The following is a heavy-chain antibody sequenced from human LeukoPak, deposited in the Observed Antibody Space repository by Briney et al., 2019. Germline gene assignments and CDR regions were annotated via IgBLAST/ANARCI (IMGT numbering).Heavy chain of an antibody. CDR2: IYHSGSA. J-gene: IGHJ5*02. V-gene: IGHV4-38-2*02. CDR3: ARDGFLVVVPAAQNWFDP. D-gene: IGHD2-2*01. CDR1: GYSISSGYY. Sequence: PSETLSLTCTVSGYSISSGYYWGWIRQPPGKGLEWIGRIYHSGSAYYNPSLKSRVTISVDTSKNQFSLKLSSVTAADTAVYYCARDGFLVVVPAAQNWFDPWGQGTLVTVSS.